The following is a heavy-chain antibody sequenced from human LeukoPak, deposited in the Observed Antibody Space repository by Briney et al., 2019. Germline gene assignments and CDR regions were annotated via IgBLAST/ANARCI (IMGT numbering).Heavy chain of an antibody. CDR1: GRSLSGYY. D-gene: IGHD3-10*01. Sequence: SETLSLTCAVYGRSLSGYYWRLIRHPPGRGLEWIAEIDHSGSTHYNPSLKSRVVISVDMSQHQVSLRLTSWTAVDTAVYYCARGYTYYGSGSPPGDVWGNGTSVIVSS. CDR3: ARGYTYYGSGSPPGDV. J-gene: IGHJ6*04. V-gene: IGHV4-34*01. CDR2: IDHSGST.